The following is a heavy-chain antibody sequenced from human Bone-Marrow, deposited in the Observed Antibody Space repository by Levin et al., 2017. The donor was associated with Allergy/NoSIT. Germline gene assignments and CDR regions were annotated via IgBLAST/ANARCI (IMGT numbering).Heavy chain of an antibody. CDR2: IYHSGST. Sequence: PSETLSLTCAVYGGSFSGYYWSWIRQPPGKGLEWIGKIYHSGSTNYNPSLKSRVTISVDTSKNQFSLKLSSVTAADTAVYYCARGGYDYIWGSSLIDAFDIWGQGTMVTVSS. CDR1: GGSFSGYY. CDR3: ARGGYDYIWGSSLIDAFDI. J-gene: IGHJ3*02. V-gene: IGHV4-34*01. D-gene: IGHD3-16*01.